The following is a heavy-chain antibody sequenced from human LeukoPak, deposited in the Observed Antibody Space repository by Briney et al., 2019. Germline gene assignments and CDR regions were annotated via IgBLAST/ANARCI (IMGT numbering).Heavy chain of an antibody. J-gene: IGHJ4*02. D-gene: IGHD3-22*01. CDR1: GGSISSSSYY. CDR2: IYYSGST. CDR3: ARRDSSGYYPWDY. V-gene: IGHV4-39*01. Sequence: SETLSLTCTVSGGSISSSSYYWGWIRQPPGKGLEWIGSIYYSGSTYYNPSLKSRVTISVDTSKNRFSLKLSSVTAADTAVYYCARRDSSGYYPWDYWGQGTLVTVSS.